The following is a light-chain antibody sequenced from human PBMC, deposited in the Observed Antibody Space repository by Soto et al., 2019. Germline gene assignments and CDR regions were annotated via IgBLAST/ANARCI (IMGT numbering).Light chain of an antibody. V-gene: IGKV3-11*01. CDR3: QQCSDWPLT. CDR2: DAS. J-gene: IGKJ2*01. CDR1: QTITPH. Sequence: EVVLTQSPASLSLSPGETATLSCRASQTITPHLAWYQQKPGQAPRLLITDASKRATGIPARFSGSVSGTDFTLTISSLEPEDFAVYYCQQCSDWPLTFGQGTKLE.